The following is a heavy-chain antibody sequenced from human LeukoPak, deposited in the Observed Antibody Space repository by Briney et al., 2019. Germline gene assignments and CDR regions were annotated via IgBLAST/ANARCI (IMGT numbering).Heavy chain of an antibody. CDR1: GGSISGYY. J-gene: IGHJ4*02. CDR2: IYDSGNT. V-gene: IGHV4-59*08. CDR3: ARSLYSSGWAQFDY. D-gene: IGHD6-19*01. Sequence: SETLSLTCTVSGGSISGYYWSWIRQPPGKGLEWIAYIYDSGNTNYNPSLKSRVTISVDTSKNQFSLKLSSVTAADTAVYYCARSLYSSGWAQFDYWGQGILVTVSS.